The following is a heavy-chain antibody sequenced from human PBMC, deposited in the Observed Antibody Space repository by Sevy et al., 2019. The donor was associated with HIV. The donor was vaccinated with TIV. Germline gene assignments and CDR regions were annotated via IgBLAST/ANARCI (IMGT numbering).Heavy chain of an antibody. CDR2: IVPSFDLS. Sequence: ASLKVSCKASGVTFSGYAINWVRQTPGQGLEWMGWIVPSFDLSKYAQKFQGRVTFTANESTDTAYMKLSSLRSDETAVYYCARPQRPSGYSSSGDAFDVWGQGTMVTVSS. J-gene: IGHJ3*01. V-gene: IGHV1-69*13. D-gene: IGHD6-13*01. CDR3: ARPQRPSGYSSSGDAFDV. CDR1: GVTFSGYA.